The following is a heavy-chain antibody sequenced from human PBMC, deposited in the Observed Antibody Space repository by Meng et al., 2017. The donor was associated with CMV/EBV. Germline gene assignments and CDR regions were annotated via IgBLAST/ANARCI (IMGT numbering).Heavy chain of an antibody. CDR2: INSDGSSP. Sequence: GGSLRLSCAASGFTFSSYWMHWVRQAPGKGLVWVSRINSDGSSPSYADSVKGRFTISRDNAKNTLYLQMNSLRAEDTAVYYCARVPYCSSTSCYSTWGQGTTVTVSS. V-gene: IGHV3-74*01. CDR3: ARVPYCSSTSCYST. D-gene: IGHD2-2*01. J-gene: IGHJ6*02. CDR1: GFTFSSYW.